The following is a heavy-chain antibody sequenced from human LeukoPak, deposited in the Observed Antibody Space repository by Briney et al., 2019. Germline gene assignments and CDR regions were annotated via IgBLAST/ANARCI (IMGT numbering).Heavy chain of an antibody. V-gene: IGHV4-34*01. Sequence: SETLSLTCAVYGGSFSGYYWSWIRQPPGKGLEWMGEINHSGSTNYNPSLKSRVTISVDTSKNQFSLKLSSVTAADTAVYYCARLKGSYDILTGYGGYGMDVWGKGTTVTVSS. CDR1: GGSFSGYY. D-gene: IGHD3-9*01. J-gene: IGHJ6*04. CDR3: ARLKGSYDILTGYGGYGMDV. CDR2: INHSGST.